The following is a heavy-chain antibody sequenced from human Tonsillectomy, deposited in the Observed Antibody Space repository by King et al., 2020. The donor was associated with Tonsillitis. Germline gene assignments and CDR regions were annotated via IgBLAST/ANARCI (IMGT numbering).Heavy chain of an antibody. CDR1: GGSISSSDHY. D-gene: IGHD1-26*01. V-gene: IGHV4-39*01. Sequence: QLQESGPGVVKPSETLSLTCTVSGGSISSSDHYWAWIRQPPGKGLEWIGYMYYSGTIFYNPPLKSRITISGGTSENRFSLKLSSVTAADTAVYFCARSVSGSFDYWGQGALVTVSS. J-gene: IGHJ4*02. CDR3: ARSVSGSFDY. CDR2: MYYSGTI.